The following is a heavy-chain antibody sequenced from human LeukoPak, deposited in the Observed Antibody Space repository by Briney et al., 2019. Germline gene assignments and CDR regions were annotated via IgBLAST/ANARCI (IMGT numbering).Heavy chain of an antibody. CDR3: ARGLLWFGEAFDY. J-gene: IGHJ4*02. Sequence: SETLSLTCTVSGYSVSSGYYWGWIRQSPGKGLEWIGSIYHSGSTYYSPSLRSRITMSVDTSKNQFSLKLSSVTAADTAVYYCARGLLWFGEAFDYWGQGTLVTVSP. D-gene: IGHD3-10*01. CDR1: GYSVSSGYY. V-gene: IGHV4-38-2*02. CDR2: IYHSGST.